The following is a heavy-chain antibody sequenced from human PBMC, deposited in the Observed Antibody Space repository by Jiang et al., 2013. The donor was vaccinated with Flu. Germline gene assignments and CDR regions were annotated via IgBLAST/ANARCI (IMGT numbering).Heavy chain of an antibody. CDR1: ELSLSNIRTG. CDR2: IYSSDEK. CDR3: AHRRVGAGDWNYGDFDY. J-gene: IGHJ4*02. D-gene: IGHD1-7*01. V-gene: IGHV2-26*01. Sequence: TLTLTCTVSELSLSNIRTGVSWIRQPPGKALEWLAHIYSSDEKGYSPSLRNRLTITKDTSNNLVFLTMTNLDPVDTATYYCAHRRVGAGDWNYGDFDYWGQGTLVTVSS.